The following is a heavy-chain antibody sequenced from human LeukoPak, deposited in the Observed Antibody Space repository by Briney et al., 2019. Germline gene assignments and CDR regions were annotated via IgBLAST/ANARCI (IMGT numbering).Heavy chain of an antibody. D-gene: IGHD3-9*01. CDR2: IYWDDDK. V-gene: IGHV2-5*02. CDR1: GFSLSTSGVG. J-gene: IGHJ5*02. CDR3: AHNYDIVTGQGDWVDP. Sequence: SGPTLVNPTQTLTLTCTFSGFSLSTSGVGVGWIRQPPGKALEWLALIYWDDDKRYSQSLKSRLTITKDTSKDQVVLTMTNMDPVETASYFCAHNYDIVTGQGDWVDPLGQGTLVTGSS.